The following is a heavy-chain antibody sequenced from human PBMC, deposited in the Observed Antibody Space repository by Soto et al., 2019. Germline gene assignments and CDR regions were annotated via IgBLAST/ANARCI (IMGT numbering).Heavy chain of an antibody. D-gene: IGHD3-10*01. CDR1: GFTFSSYA. CDR2: ISYDGSNK. Sequence: QVQLVESGGGVVQPGRSLRLSCAASGFTFSSYAMHWVRQAPGKGLEWVAVISYDGSNKYYADSVKGRFTISRDNSKNTLYLQMNSLRAEDTAVYYCARDLFSRSRMGSGHGMDVWGQGTTVTVSS. J-gene: IGHJ6*02. CDR3: ARDLFSRSRMGSGHGMDV. V-gene: IGHV3-30-3*01.